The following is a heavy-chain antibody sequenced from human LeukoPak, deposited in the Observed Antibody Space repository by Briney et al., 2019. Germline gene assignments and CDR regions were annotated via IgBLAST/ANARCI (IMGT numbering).Heavy chain of an antibody. J-gene: IGHJ5*02. D-gene: IGHD3-10*01. CDR3: ARDSGTTGEVKFDP. Sequence: TPSETLSLTCTVSGYSISSGYYWGWIRQPPGKGLEWIGRIYSSGSTDYNPSLKSRVTMSVDTSKNKFSLKLSSVTAADTAVYYCARDSGTTGEVKFDPWGQGTLVTVSS. CDR2: IYSSGST. V-gene: IGHV4-38-2*02. CDR1: GYSISSGYY.